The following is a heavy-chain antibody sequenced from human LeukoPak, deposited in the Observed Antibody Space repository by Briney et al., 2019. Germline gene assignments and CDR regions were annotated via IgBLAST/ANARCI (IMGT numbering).Heavy chain of an antibody. Sequence: SETLSLTCTVSGGSISSYYWSWIRQPPGKGLEWIGYIYYSGSTNYNPSLKSRVTISVDTSNNQFSLKLTSVTAAENAVYFCGREPRGFWSGLIFSNKYALDIWGQGTIVNVS. V-gene: IGHV4-59*01. CDR2: IYYSGST. J-gene: IGHJ3*02. CDR1: GGSISSYY. D-gene: IGHD3-3*01. CDR3: GREPRGFWSGLIFSNKYALDI.